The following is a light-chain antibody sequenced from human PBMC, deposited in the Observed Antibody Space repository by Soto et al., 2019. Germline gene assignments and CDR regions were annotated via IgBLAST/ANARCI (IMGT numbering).Light chain of an antibody. CDR2: GAS. CDR1: QSVSSSY. CDR3: QQYGNSPFT. J-gene: IGKJ3*01. V-gene: IGKV3-20*01. Sequence: EIVLTQSPGTLSLSPGERATLSCRASQSVSSSYLAWYQQKPGQTPRLLIYGASSRATGIPDTFSGSGSGTDFTLTISTLEPEDFAVYYCQQYGNSPFTFGPGTKVDIK.